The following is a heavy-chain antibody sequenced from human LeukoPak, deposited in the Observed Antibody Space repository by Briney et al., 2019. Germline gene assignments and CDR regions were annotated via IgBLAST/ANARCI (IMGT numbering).Heavy chain of an antibody. J-gene: IGHJ4*02. CDR2: ISSSGSTI. CDR1: GFTFSDYY. V-gene: IGHV3-11*04. D-gene: IGHD3-22*01. CDR3: AREGGNYDSSFVGEHRFFDY. Sequence: KPGGSLRLSCAASGFTFSDYYMSWIRQAPGKGLEWVSYISSSGSTIYYADSVKGRFTISRDNSKNTLYLQMNSLRAEDTAVYYCAREGGNYDSSFVGEHRFFDYWGQGTLVTVSS.